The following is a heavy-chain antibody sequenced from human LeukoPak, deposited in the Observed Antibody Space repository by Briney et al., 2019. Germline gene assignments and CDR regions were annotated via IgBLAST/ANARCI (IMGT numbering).Heavy chain of an antibody. CDR2: INHSGST. J-gene: IGHJ4*02. CDR1: GGSFSGYY. V-gene: IGHV4-34*01. D-gene: IGHD6-19*01. CDR3: ASTGTAVAGRVDY. Sequence: KPSETLSLTCAVYGGSFSGYYWSWIRQPPGKGLEWIGEINHSGSTNCNPSLKSRVTISVDTSKNQFSLKLSSVTAADTAVYYCASTGTAVAGRVDYWGQGTLVTVSS.